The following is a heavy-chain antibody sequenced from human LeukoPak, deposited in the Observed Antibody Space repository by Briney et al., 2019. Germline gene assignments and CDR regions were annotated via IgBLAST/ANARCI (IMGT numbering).Heavy chain of an antibody. CDR2: IYTSGST. J-gene: IGHJ1*01. CDR3: ARGQGYSSGWYGD. CDR1: GGSVSSGSYC. D-gene: IGHD6-19*01. V-gene: IGHV4-61*02. Sequence: SQTLSLTCTVSGGSVSSGSYCWNWIRQPAGKGLEWIGRIYTSGSTKYNPSLKSRVTISVDTSKNQFSLKLNSVTATDTAVYYCARGQGYSSGWYGDWGQGTLVTVSS.